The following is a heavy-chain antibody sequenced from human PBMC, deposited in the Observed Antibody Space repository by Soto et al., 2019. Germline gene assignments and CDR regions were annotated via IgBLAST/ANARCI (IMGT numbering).Heavy chain of an antibody. CDR2: IYYSGGT. D-gene: IGHD3-10*01. Sequence: ASETLSLTCTGSCGSITSYYWSWIRQPPGKGLEWIGHIYYSGGTTYNPSLKSRVTISVDTSKNQFSLKLSSVTAADTAVYYCAGGTMGTGYFDFWGHGTLVTVSS. CDR3: AGGTMGTGYFDF. J-gene: IGHJ4*01. V-gene: IGHV4-59*03. CDR1: CGSITSYY.